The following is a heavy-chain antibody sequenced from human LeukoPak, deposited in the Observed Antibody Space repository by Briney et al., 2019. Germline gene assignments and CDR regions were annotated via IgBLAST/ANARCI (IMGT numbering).Heavy chain of an antibody. D-gene: IGHD3-22*01. CDR1: GGSINSRTYY. J-gene: IGHJ4*02. CDR2: IYYSGST. V-gene: IGHV4-39*01. Sequence: SETLSLNCTVSGGSINSRTYYWGWICQPPRKGLEWIGNIYYSGSTFYNPSLKSRITISIDTSNNEFSLKMSSVTAADTAVYYCARIYYDSSGYYYEFDYWGQGTLVTVSS. CDR3: ARIYYDSSGYYYEFDY.